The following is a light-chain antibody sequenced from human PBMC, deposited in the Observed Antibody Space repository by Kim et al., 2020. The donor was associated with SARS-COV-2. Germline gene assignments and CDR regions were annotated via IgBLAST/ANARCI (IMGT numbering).Light chain of an antibody. CDR2: GAS. CDR1: QSVSSS. CDR3: QQYGNSPST. J-gene: IGKJ5*01. V-gene: IGKV3-20*01. Sequence: LSPGERATLACRASQSVSSSLAWYQQKPGQAPRLLLHGASSRTTGIPDRFSGSGSGTDFTLTISRLEPEDFAVYYCQQYGNSPSTFGQGTRLEIK.